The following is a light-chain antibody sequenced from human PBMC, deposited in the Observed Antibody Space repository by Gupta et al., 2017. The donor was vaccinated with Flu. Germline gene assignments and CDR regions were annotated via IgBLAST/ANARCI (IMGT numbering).Light chain of an antibody. CDR3: ASWDDSLNGGV. Sequence: VTISCSGSSSKIGSNTGNWYQQLPRPPPKLLIYTNNPRPSGVPDRFSGSKSDTSASLAISGLQSEDEADYYCASWDDSLNGGVFGGGTKLTVL. J-gene: IGLJ3*02. CDR2: TNN. CDR1: SSKIGSNT. V-gene: IGLV1-44*01.